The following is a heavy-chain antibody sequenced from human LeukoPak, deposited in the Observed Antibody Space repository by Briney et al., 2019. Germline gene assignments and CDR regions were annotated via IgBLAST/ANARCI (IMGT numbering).Heavy chain of an antibody. CDR3: ARDRTCSGGSCYLNWFDP. Sequence: ASVKVSCKASGYTFTGYYMHWVRQAPGQGLEWMGWINPNSGGTNYAQKFQGRVTMTRDTSISTAYMELSRLRSDDTAVYYCARDRTCSGGSCYLNWFDPWGQGTLVTVS. CDR2: INPNSGGT. V-gene: IGHV1-2*02. CDR1: GYTFTGYY. D-gene: IGHD2-15*01. J-gene: IGHJ5*02.